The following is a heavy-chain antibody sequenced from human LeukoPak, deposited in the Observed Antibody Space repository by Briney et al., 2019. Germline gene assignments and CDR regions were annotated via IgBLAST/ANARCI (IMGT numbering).Heavy chain of an antibody. V-gene: IGHV4-59*01. CDR3: ARGTMGATHFDY. CDR2: IYYSGST. D-gene: IGHD1-26*01. CDR1: GGSISSDY. J-gene: IGHJ4*02. Sequence: SETLSLTCTVSGGSISSDYWNWIRQPPGNGLEWIGYIYYSGSTNYNVSLKSRVTISVDTSKKQFSLRLSSVTAADTAVYYCARGTMGATHFDYWGQGTLVTVSS.